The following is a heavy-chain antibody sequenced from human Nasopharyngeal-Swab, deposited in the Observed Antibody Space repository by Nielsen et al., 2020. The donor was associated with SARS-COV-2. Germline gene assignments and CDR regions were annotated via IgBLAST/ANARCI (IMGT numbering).Heavy chain of an antibody. Sequence: ASVKVSCKASGYTFTSYDSNGVRQATGQGLEWMGWMNPNSGNTGYAQKFQGRVTMTRKTSISTAYMELSSRRSEDTAVYYCARGDSYGASWYFDLWGRGTLVTVSS. V-gene: IGHV1-8*01. CDR3: ARGDSYGASWYFDL. D-gene: IGHD5-18*01. CDR1: GYTFTSYD. CDR2: MNPNSGNT. J-gene: IGHJ2*01.